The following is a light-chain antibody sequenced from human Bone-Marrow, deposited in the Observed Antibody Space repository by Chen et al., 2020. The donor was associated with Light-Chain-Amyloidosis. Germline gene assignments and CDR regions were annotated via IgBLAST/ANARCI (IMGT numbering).Light chain of an antibody. V-gene: IGKV1-5*01. CDR1: QRISRW. CDR3: QNYNKYSPWT. Sequence: DIQMTQSPSTLSASVGDRVTITCRASQRISRWMAWYQQKPGIAPKLLIYDASTLESGVPSRFSGSGSGTEFTLTISSLQTDDVATYYGQNYNKYSPWTFGQGTKVEIK. J-gene: IGKJ1*01. CDR2: DAS.